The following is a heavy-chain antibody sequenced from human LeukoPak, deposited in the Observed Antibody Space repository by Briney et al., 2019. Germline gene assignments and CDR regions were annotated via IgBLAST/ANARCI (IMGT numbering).Heavy chain of an antibody. J-gene: IGHJ3*02. D-gene: IGHD3-3*01. CDR1: GYTFTGYY. V-gene: IGHV1-8*02. CDR3: ARVVGSRITIFGVVISDAFDI. Sequence: ASVKVSCKASGYTFTGYYMHWVRQAPGQGLEWMGWMNPNSGNTGYAQKFEDRVTMTRNTSISTAYMELSSLRSEDTAVYYCARVVGSRITIFGVVISDAFDIWGQGTMVTVSS. CDR2: MNPNSGNT.